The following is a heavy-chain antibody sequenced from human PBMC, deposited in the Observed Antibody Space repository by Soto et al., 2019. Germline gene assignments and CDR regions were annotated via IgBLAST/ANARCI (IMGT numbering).Heavy chain of an antibody. CDR3: ARTTAVPNTLRSRYFFDY. CDR2: VYYSGTT. V-gene: IGHV4-61*01. D-gene: IGHD4-17*01. CDR1: GGSVSNKTYY. Sequence: PSETLSLTCSVSGGSVSNKTYYWSWIRQPPGKRLEWIGYVYYSGTTNYNPSRKSRVTISVDLSKNQFSLRLSSVTTADTALYYCARTTAVPNTLRSRYFFDYWGQGTRGTVSA. J-gene: IGHJ4*02.